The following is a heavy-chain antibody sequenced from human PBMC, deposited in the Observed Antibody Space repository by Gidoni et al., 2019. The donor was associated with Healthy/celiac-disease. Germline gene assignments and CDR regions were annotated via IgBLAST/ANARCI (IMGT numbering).Heavy chain of an antibody. Sequence: EVQLVESGGGLVRPGGSLRPSCAASGFPFSNAWRGWVCQAPGTGLEWVGRIKSKTDGGTKDYAAPVKGRFTISRDDSKNTLYLQMNSLKTEDTAVYYCTTSLGYDFLDYWGQGTLVTVSS. J-gene: IGHJ4*02. D-gene: IGHD3-3*01. V-gene: IGHV3-15*01. CDR3: TTSLGYDFLDY. CDR1: GFPFSNAW. CDR2: IKSKTDGGTK.